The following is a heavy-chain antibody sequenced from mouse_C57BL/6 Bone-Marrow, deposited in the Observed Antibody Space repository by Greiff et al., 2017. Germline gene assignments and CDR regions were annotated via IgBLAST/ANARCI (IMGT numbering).Heavy chain of an antibody. CDR1: GFTFSSYA. V-gene: IGHV5-4*03. Sequence: EVKLLESGGGLVKPGGSLKLSCAASGFTFSSYAMSWVHQTPEKSLEWVATISHGGSDTYYPHNVKGRVTISRYKAKSNLYLQMSHLTSEDTAMYDCARGCFDFWGQGTTLTVSA. CDR3: ARGCFDF. J-gene: IGHJ2*01. CDR2: ISHGGSDT.